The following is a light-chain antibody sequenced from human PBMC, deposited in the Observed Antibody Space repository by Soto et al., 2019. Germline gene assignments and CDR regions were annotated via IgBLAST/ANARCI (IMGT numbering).Light chain of an antibody. V-gene: IGLV1-36*01. CDR2: YDD. CDR1: NSNIGNNA. J-gene: IGLJ3*02. Sequence: QSVLTQPPSVSAAPGQRVTISCSGSNSNIGNNAVNWYQQLPGKAPKLLIHYDDRVPSGDSDRFSGSKSGTSASLAISALQSEDEDDYYCEAWDDSLNGPVFGGGTKLTVL. CDR3: EAWDDSLNGPV.